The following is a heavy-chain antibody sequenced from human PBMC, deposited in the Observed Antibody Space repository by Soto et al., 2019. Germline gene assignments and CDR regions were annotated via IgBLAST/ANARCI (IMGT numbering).Heavy chain of an antibody. V-gene: IGHV3-23*01. CDR3: AKDGYSGYESLYYFDY. CDR2: ISGGGGST. D-gene: IGHD5-12*01. CDR1: GFTFSSYA. J-gene: IGHJ4*02. Sequence: GGSLRLSWAASGFTFSSYAMSWVRQAPGKGLEWVSAISGGGGSTYYADSVKGRFTISRDNSKNTLYLQMNSLRAEDTAVYYCAKDGYSGYESLYYFDYWGQGTLVTVSS.